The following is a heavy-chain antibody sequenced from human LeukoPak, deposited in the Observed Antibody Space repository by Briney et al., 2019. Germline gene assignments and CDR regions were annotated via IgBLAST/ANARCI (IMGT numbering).Heavy chain of an antibody. D-gene: IGHD3-16*02. CDR2: IIPIFGTA. CDR3: AREYDYVWGSYRPLHY. CDR1: GGTFSSYA. J-gene: IGHJ4*02. V-gene: IGHV1-69*13. Sequence: SVKVSCKASGGTFSSYAISWVRQAPGQGLEWMGGIIPIFGTANYAQKFQGRVTITADEPTSTAYMELSSLRSEDTAVYYCAREYDYVWGSYRPLHYWGQGTLVTVSS.